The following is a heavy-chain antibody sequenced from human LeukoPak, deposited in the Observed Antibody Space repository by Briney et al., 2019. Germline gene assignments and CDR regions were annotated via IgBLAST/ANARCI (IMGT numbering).Heavy chain of an antibody. D-gene: IGHD5-18*01. CDR2: IYISGSGST. CDR3: ARAITNYGYIFDC. CDR1: GGSISSYY. J-gene: IGHJ4*02. V-gene: IGHV4-4*07. Sequence: NPSETLSLTCTVSGGSISSYYWSWIRQPAGKGLEWIGRIYISGSGSTNYNPSLKSRVTMSVDTSKNQFSLKLSSVTAADTAVYYCARAITNYGYIFDCWGQGTLVTVSS.